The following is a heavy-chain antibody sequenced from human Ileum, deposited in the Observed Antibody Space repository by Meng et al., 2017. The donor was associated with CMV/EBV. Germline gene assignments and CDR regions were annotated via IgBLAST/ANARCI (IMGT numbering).Heavy chain of an antibody. CDR2: IIPITSMA. CDR3: AREGTRRVTISESSFDP. CDR1: GGAFSSYT. Sequence: SVKVSCKVSGGAFSSYTFSWLRQAPGQGLEWMGRIIPITSMAKYGQKFQGRVTITADKSTATAYMELVSLRSDDTAVYFCAREGTRRVTISESSFDPWGQGTLVTVSS. D-gene: IGHD1-7*01. V-gene: IGHV1-69*04. J-gene: IGHJ5*02.